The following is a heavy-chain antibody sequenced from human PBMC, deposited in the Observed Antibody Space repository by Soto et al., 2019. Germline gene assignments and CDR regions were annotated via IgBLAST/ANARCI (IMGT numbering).Heavy chain of an antibody. J-gene: IGHJ4*02. D-gene: IGHD5-12*01. CDR2: TYYRSKWYY. Sequence: SPTLSLTCAICGDSISTNSPTWDWIRQSPSRGLEWLGRTYYRSKWYYDYAESVKSRIIISVDTSKSQFSLQLNSVTPEAAAVYYCATDAGYSLYYWGQGTQVTVS. V-gene: IGHV6-1*01. CDR3: ATDAGYSLYY. CDR1: GDSISTNSPT.